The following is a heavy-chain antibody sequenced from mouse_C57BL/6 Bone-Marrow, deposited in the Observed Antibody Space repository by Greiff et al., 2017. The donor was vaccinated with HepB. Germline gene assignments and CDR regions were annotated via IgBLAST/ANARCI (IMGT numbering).Heavy chain of an antibody. CDR3: ASLKTGTVDY. V-gene: IGHV1-19*01. Sequence: EVQLKQSGPVLVKPGASVKMSCKASGYTFTDYYMNWVKQSHGKSLEWIGVINPYNGGTSYNQKFKGKATLTVDKSSSTAYMELNSLTSEDSAVYYCASLKTGTVDYWGQGTTLTVSS. D-gene: IGHD4-1*01. CDR1: GYTFTDYY. J-gene: IGHJ2*01. CDR2: INPYNGGT.